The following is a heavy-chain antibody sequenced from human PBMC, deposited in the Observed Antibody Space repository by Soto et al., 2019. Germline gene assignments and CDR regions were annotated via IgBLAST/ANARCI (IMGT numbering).Heavy chain of an antibody. CDR1: GFTFSAYW. CDR3: AIRYSDY. V-gene: IGHV3-7*01. CDR2: IKEDGSEK. J-gene: IGHJ4*02. Sequence: SLRLSCAASGFTFSAYWMTWVRQAPGKGLEWVANIKEDGSEKHYVDSVRGRFTTSRDNTKNSVYLEMNSLRVEDTAVYYCAIRYSDYWGLRTLVTVSS. D-gene: IGHD1-26*01.